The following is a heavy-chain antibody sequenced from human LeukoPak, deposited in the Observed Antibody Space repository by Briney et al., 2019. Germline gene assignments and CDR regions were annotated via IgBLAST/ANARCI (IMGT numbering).Heavy chain of an antibody. CDR2: IYPGDSNT. CDR1: GYSFTSYR. V-gene: IGHV5-51*01. J-gene: IGHJ3*02. CDR3: GRSDAFDI. Sequence: GESLKISCKGSGYSFTSYRIGWVREIPGKGLESMGIIYPGDSNTRYSPSFQGQVTISADKSISTAYLQWSSLKASDTAMYYCGRSDAFDIWGQGTMVTVSS.